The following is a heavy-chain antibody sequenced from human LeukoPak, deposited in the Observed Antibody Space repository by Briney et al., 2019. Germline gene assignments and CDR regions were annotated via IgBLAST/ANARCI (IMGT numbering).Heavy chain of an antibody. V-gene: IGHV1-46*03. Sequence: ASVKVSCKASGYTFTSYYMHWVRQAPGQGLEWVGIINPSGGSTSYAQKFQGRVTMTRDTSTSTVYMELSSLRSEDTAVYYCARAFVCSSTSCYTGDAFDIWGQGTMVTVSS. CDR1: GYTFTSYY. D-gene: IGHD2-2*02. J-gene: IGHJ3*02. CDR2: INPSGGST. CDR3: ARAFVCSSTSCYTGDAFDI.